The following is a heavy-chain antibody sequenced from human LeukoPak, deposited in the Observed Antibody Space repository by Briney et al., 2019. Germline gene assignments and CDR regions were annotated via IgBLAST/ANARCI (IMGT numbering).Heavy chain of an antibody. Sequence: SETLSLAXTVSGGSISSTIYYWGWIRQPPGKGLEWIGTSYYGGNSYYNPSLKSRVTISVDGSKNQFSLTLTSVTAADTAVYYCATTSGYRNYYYYYIDVWGKGTTVTVSS. J-gene: IGHJ6*03. V-gene: IGHV4-39*01. CDR1: GGSISSTIYY. CDR2: SYYGGNS. D-gene: IGHD3-22*01. CDR3: ATTSGYRNYYYYYIDV.